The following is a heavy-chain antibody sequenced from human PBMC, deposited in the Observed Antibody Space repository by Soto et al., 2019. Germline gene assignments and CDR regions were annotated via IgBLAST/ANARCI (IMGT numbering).Heavy chain of an antibody. J-gene: IGHJ6*02. CDR1: GFTFSSYW. Sequence: EVQLVESGGGLVQPGGSLRLSCAASGFTFSSYWMHWVRQAPGKGLVWVSRINSDGSSTSYADSVKGRVTISRDNAKSTLYLQMNSLRAEDTAVYYCARALPHRVKLYYYYYYGMDVWGQGTTVTVSS. V-gene: IGHV3-74*01. D-gene: IGHD3-10*01. CDR2: INSDGSST. CDR3: ARALPHRVKLYYYYYYGMDV.